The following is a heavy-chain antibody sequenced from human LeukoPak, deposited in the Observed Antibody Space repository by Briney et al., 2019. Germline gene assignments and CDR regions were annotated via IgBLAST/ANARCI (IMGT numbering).Heavy chain of an antibody. D-gene: IGHD2-21*01. CDR3: AREIERGILGVGYMDV. J-gene: IGHJ6*03. CDR1: GGSISSGDYY. Sequence: PSQTLSLTCTVSGGSISSGDYYWSWIRQPPGKGLEWIGYIYYSGSTYYNPSLKSRVTISVDTSKNQFSLKLSSVTAADTAVYYCAREIERGILGVGYMDVWGKGPRSPSP. CDR2: IYYSGST. V-gene: IGHV4-30-4*08.